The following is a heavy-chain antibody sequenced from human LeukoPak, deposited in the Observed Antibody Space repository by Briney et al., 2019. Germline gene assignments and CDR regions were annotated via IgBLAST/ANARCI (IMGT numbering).Heavy chain of an antibody. V-gene: IGHV3-33*06. CDR2: IWYDGSNK. J-gene: IGHJ4*02. CDR3: AKDDNYYDSSGYSLGDY. Sequence: TGRSLRLSCAASGFTFSSYGMHWVRQAPGKGLEWGAVIWYDGSNKYYADSVKGRFTISRDNSKNTLYLQMNSLRAEDTAVYYCAKDDNYYDSSGYSLGDYWGQGTLVTVSS. D-gene: IGHD3-22*01. CDR1: GFTFSSYG.